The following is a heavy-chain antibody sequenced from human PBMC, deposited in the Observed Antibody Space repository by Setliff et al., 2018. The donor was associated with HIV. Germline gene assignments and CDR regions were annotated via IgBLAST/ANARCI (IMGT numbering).Heavy chain of an antibody. J-gene: IGHJ3*02. CDR3: ATIAAAGLDAFDI. CDR1: GYSISSGYY. V-gene: IGHV4-38-2*01. Sequence: SETLSLTCAVSGYSISSGYYWGWIRQPAGRGLEWIGRIYTSGSTNYNPSLKSRLTISVDTSKNQFSLKLNSVTAADTAVYYCATIAAAGLDAFDIWGQGTMVTVSS. CDR2: IYTSGST. D-gene: IGHD6-13*01.